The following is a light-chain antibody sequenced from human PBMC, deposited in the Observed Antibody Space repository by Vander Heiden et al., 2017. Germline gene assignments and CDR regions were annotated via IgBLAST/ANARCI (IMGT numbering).Light chain of an antibody. CDR3: QKYDDDPWT. CDR2: SAS. CDR1: QDIGNY. V-gene: IGKV1-27*01. J-gene: IGKJ1*01. Sequence: DIQMTQSPSSLSASVGDRVNITCRASQDIGNYLAWYQQKPGKVPQLLIYSASTLQWGVSSRFSGSGSGTDFALTISGLQPEDVATYYCQKYDDDPWTFGPGTKVEVK.